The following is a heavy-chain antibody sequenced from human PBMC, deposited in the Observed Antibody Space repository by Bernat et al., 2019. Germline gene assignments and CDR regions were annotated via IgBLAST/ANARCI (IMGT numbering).Heavy chain of an antibody. D-gene: IGHD6-6*01. CDR3: AREEYSSSSEAFDI. Sequence: VQLVESGGGLVKPGGSLRLSCAASGFTFSDYYMNWVHQAPGKGLEWVSSISSSSSYTNYADSVKGRFTISRDNAKNSLYLQMNSLRAEDTAVYYCAREEYSSSSEAFDIWGQGTMVTVSS. CDR2: ISSSSSYT. CDR1: GFTFSDYY. V-gene: IGHV3-11*05. J-gene: IGHJ3*02.